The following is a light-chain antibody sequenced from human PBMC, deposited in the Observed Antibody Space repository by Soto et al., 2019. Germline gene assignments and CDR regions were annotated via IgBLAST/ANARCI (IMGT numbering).Light chain of an antibody. Sequence: DIVLTQSPGTLSLSPGERATLSCRASQSVRSTYLGWYQHKRGQAPRLLIYGASNRATGIPARFSGSGSGTDFTLTISSLEPEDFAVYYCQHRSIWPVSFGQGTRLEIK. V-gene: IGKV3-11*01. CDR1: QSVRSTY. CDR3: QHRSIWPVS. J-gene: IGKJ5*01. CDR2: GAS.